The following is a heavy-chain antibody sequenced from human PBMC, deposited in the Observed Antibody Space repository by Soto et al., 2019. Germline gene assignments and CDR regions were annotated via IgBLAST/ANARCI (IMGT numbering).Heavy chain of an antibody. CDR2: INSDGSST. CDR3: ARGYCSGGSCWDPSFDY. V-gene: IGHV3-74*01. CDR1: GFTFSTYW. Sequence: LRLSCAASGFTFSTYWMHWVRQAPGKGLVWVSRINSDGSSTNYADSVKGRFTISRDNAKNTLFLQMNSLRAEDTALYYCARGYCSGGSCWDPSFDYWGQGTLVTVSS. J-gene: IGHJ4*02. D-gene: IGHD2-15*01.